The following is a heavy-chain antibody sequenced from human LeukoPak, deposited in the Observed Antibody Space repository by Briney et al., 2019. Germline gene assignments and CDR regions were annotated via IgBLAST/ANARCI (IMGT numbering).Heavy chain of an antibody. CDR3: ARDDSSGYYSLYFDL. Sequence: ASVKVSCKASGYTFTSYYMHWVRQAPGQGLEWMGIINPSGGSTSYARKFQGRVTMTRDTSTSTVYMELSSLRSEDTAVYYCARDDSSGYYSLYFDLWGRGTLVTVSS. V-gene: IGHV1-46*01. CDR1: GYTFTSYY. CDR2: INPSGGST. J-gene: IGHJ2*01. D-gene: IGHD3-22*01.